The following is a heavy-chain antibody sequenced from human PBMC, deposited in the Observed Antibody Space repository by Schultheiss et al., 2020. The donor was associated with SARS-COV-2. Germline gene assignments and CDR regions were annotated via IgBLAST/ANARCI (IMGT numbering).Heavy chain of an antibody. Sequence: GSLRLSCAVSGGSISSSNWWSWVRQPPGKGLEWIGHIFYSGSTSYNPSLKSRVTISVDTPKSQFSVKLSSVTAADTAVYYCARAPSIAAPDWFDPWGQGILVTVSS. CDR2: IFYSGST. CDR1: GGSISSSNW. J-gene: IGHJ5*02. V-gene: IGHV4-4*02. CDR3: ARAPSIAAPDWFDP. D-gene: IGHD6-6*01.